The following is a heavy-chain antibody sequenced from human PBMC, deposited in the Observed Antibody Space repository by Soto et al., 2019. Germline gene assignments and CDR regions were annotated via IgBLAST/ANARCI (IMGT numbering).Heavy chain of an antibody. J-gene: IGHJ4*02. CDR3: ARHSSGSRHPGFDY. Sequence: QLQLQESGPGLVKPSETLSLTCTVPGGSISSSTSYWGWVRQPPGKGLEWIAGIYDGGNPHYHPSLRSRVTISVDTSKNHLSLKLSSVTAADPAVYYWARHSSGSRHPGFDYWGQGTLVTVSS. V-gene: IGHV4-39*01. CDR2: IYDGGNP. D-gene: IGHD1-26*01. CDR1: GGSISSSTSY.